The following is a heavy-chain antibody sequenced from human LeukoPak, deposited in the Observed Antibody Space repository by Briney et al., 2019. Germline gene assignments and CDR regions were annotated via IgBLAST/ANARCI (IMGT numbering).Heavy chain of an antibody. D-gene: IGHD3-10*01. CDR3: ARHGGSGSYKPPDY. V-gene: IGHV4-39*01. CDR2: IYYSGST. J-gene: IGHJ4*02. Sequence: PSETLSLTCTVSGGSISSSSYYWGWIRQPPGKGLEWIGSIYYSGSTYYNPSLKSRVTISVDTSKNQFSLKLSSVTAADTAVYYCARHGGSGSYKPPDYWGQGTLVTVSS. CDR1: GGSISSSSYY.